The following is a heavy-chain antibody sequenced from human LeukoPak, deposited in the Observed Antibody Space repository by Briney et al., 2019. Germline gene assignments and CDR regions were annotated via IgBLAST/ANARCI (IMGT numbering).Heavy chain of an antibody. CDR1: GFTFRNHG. J-gene: IGHJ4*02. CDR2: IWYDGSNK. Sequence: GRSLRLSCVASGFTFRNHGMNWVPQAPGKGLEWVAGIWYDGSNKDYVDSVKGRFTISRDNSKNTLYLEMNSLTVEDTAVYYCAKGRGGSSNWGSDCWGQGTQVTVSS. D-gene: IGHD7-27*01. CDR3: AKGRGGSSNWGSDC. V-gene: IGHV3-33*06.